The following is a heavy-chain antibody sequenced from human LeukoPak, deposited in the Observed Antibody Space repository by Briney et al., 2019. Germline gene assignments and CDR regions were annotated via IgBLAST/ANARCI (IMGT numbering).Heavy chain of an antibody. V-gene: IGHV3-74*01. J-gene: IGHJ3*02. CDR3: VRGDVFDI. CDR1: GFTFSRYW. CDR2: IKGDGTTT. Sequence: PGGSLRLSCAASGFTFSRYWMQWVRQAPGKGLVWVSRIKGDGTTTSYVDSVNGRFTISSDNAKNTLYLQMNSLRAEDTAVYYCVRGDVFDIWGQGTMVTVSS.